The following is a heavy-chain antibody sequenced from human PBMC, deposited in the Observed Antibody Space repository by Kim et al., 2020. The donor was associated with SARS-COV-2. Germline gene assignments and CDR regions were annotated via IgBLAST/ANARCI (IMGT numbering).Heavy chain of an antibody. D-gene: IGHD6-13*01. CDR3: ARDRSSRRPYWYFDL. CDR1: GGSISSYY. J-gene: IGHJ2*01. Sequence: SETLSLTCTVSGGSISSYYWSWIRQPPGKGLEWIGYIYYSGSTNYNPSLKSRVTISVDTSKNQFSLKLSSVTAADTAVYYCARDRSSRRPYWYFDLWGRGTLVTVSS. V-gene: IGHV4-59*01. CDR2: IYYSGST.